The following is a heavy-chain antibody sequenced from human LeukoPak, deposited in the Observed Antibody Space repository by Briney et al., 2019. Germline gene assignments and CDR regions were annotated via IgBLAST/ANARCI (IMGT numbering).Heavy chain of an antibody. J-gene: IGHJ4*02. D-gene: IGHD3-16*02. Sequence: GGSLRLSCAASGFTFSSYAMGWARQAPGKGLEWVSAISGSGGSTYYADSVKGRFPISRDNSKNTLYLQMNSLRAEDTAVYYCAKDRSGPTIDYWGQGTLVTVSS. CDR1: GFTFSSYA. CDR3: AKDRSGPTIDY. CDR2: ISGSGGST. V-gene: IGHV3-23*01.